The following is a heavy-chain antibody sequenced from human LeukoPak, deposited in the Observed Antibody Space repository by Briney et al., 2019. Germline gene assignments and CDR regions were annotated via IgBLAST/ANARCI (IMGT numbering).Heavy chain of an antibody. CDR1: GLTFSKYS. CDR3: AKEGDLLGDTYYFGS. D-gene: IGHD1-26*01. V-gene: IGHV3-48*01. CDR2: IDTSSTTM. J-gene: IGHJ4*02. Sequence: GGSLRLSCAASGLTFSKYSMTWVRQAPGKGLEWVSFIDTSSTTMYYTDSVKGRFTVSRDNSKNMVYLQMNSLRIEDAAVYYCAKEGDLLGDTYYFGSWGQGTLVTVSS.